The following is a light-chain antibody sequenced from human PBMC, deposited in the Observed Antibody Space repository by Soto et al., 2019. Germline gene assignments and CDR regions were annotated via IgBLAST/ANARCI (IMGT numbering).Light chain of an antibody. CDR2: GAS. J-gene: IGKJ3*01. V-gene: IGKV3-20*01. CDR3: QQYGSSPLFT. CDR1: QSVSSSY. Sequence: EIVLTQSPGTLSLSPGERATLSCRASQSVSSSYLAWYQQKPGQAPRLLIYGASSRATGIPDRFSGSGSGTHFTLTISRLEPEDFAVYYCQQYGSSPLFTFGPGTKVVIK.